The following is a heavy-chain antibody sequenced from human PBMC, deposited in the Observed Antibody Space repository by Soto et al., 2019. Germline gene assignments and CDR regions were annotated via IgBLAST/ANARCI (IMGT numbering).Heavy chain of an antibody. V-gene: IGHV3-53*01. CDR1: GFIVSHNY. Sequence: EVQLVESGGGLIQPGGSLRLSCAASGFIVSHNYMSWDRQAPGKGLEWVSLIYDDGRSYYADSVKGRFTISRDNSKNMLYLQLNSLRAEDSAVYYCARLPDYYYFFGLDVWGQGTTVTVSS. J-gene: IGHJ6*02. CDR3: ARLPDYYYFFGLDV. CDR2: IYDDGRS.